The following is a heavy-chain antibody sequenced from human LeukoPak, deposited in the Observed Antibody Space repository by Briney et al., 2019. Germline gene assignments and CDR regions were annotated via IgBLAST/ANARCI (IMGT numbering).Heavy chain of an antibody. CDR2: MNPNSGNT. D-gene: IGHD2-21*02. V-gene: IGHV1-8*01. CDR3: APYCGGDCPPTQD. Sequence: ASVKVSCKASGYTFTSYDINWVRQATGQGVEWMGWMNPNSGNTGYAQKFQGRVTMTRNTSISTAYMELSSLRSEDTAVYYCAPYCGGDCPPTQDWGQGTLVTVSS. CDR1: GYTFTSYD. J-gene: IGHJ4*02.